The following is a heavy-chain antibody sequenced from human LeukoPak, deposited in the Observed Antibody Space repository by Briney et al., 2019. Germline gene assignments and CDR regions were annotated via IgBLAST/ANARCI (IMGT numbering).Heavy chain of an antibody. CDR1: GYTFTGYY. V-gene: IGHV1-2*06. CDR2: INPNSGDT. D-gene: IGHD4-23*01. J-gene: IGHJ4*02. Sequence: ASVKVSCKVSGYTFTGYYMHWVRQAPGKGLEWMGRINPNSGDTNYAQKFQGRVTMTRDTSISTAYMELSRLRSDDTAVYYCARDISDYGGNSGVDYWGQGTLVTVSS. CDR3: ARDISDYGGNSGVDY.